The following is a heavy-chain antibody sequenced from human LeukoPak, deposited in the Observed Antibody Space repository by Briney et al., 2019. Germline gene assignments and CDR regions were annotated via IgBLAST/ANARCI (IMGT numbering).Heavy chain of an antibody. CDR3: ARDRVTGDFDAFDI. D-gene: IGHD7-27*01. V-gene: IGHV3-21*01. J-gene: IGHJ3*02. CDR1: GFTFSSYA. Sequence: GGSLRLSCAASGFTFSSYAMSWVRQAPGKGLEWVSAISGSSSYIYYADSVKGRFTISRDNAKNSLYLQMNSLRAEDTAVYYCARDRVTGDFDAFDIWGQGTMVTVSS. CDR2: ISGSSSYI.